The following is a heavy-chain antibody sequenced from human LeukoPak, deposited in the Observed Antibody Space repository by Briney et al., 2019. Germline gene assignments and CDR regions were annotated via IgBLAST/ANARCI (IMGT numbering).Heavy chain of an antibody. Sequence: PSETLSLTCTVSGGSISSSSYYWGWIRQPPGKGLEWIGSIYYSGSTYYNPSLKSRVTISVDTSKNQFSLKLSSVTAADTAVYYCARQDSSGYSDYWGQGTLVTVSS. J-gene: IGHJ4*02. V-gene: IGHV4-39*01. CDR3: ARQDSSGYSDY. D-gene: IGHD3-22*01. CDR2: IYYSGST. CDR1: GGSISSSSYY.